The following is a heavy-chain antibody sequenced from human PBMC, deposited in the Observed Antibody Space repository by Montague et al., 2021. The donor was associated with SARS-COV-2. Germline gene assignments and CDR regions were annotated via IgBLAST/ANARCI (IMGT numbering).Heavy chain of an antibody. CDR3: ARHLEVDDYVWGSLVNYYYSGMDV. J-gene: IGHJ6*02. CDR2: IYYSGST. V-gene: IGHV4-59*08. CDR1: GGSISSYY. D-gene: IGHD3-16*01. Sequence: SETLSLTCTVSGGSISSYYRSWIRQPPGKGPEWIGYIYYSGSTNYNPSLKSRVTISVDTSKNQFSLKLSSATAADTAVYYCARHLEVDDYVWGSLVNYYYSGMDVWGQGTTVTVSS.